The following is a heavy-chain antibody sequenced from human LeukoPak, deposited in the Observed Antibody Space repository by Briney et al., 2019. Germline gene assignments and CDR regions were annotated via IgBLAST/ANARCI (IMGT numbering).Heavy chain of an antibody. J-gene: IGHJ4*02. Sequence: GGSLRLSCAASGFTFSTYAMAWVRQAPGKGLEWVSSISPSGGDTYYADSVRGRFTTSRDNSKNTLYLQMNSLRAEDTAVYYCARDLEPKGIDYWGQGTLVTVSS. CDR2: ISPSGGDT. V-gene: IGHV3-23*01. CDR3: ARDLEPKGIDY. CDR1: GFTFSTYA. D-gene: IGHD1-14*01.